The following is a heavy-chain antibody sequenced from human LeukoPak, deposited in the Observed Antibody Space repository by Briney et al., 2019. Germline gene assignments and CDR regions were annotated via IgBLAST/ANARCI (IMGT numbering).Heavy chain of an antibody. CDR3: ARVFGAGYSDY. V-gene: IGHV3-23*01. Sequence: PGGSLRLSCAASGFTFSSYAMSWVRQAPGKGLEWVSGISGSGGSTVYADSVKGRFTISRDNSKDSLYLQMNSLRGEDTAVYYCARVFGAGYSDYWGQGTLVTVSS. J-gene: IGHJ4*02. CDR1: GFTFSSYA. D-gene: IGHD4/OR15-4a*01. CDR2: ISGSGGST.